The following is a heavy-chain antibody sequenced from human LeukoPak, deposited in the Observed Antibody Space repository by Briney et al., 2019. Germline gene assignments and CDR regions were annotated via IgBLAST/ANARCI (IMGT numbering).Heavy chain of an antibody. V-gene: IGHV3-7*01. J-gene: IGHJ4*02. Sequence: GGSLRLSCAASGFTFSSYWMSWFRQAPGKGLEWVANIKQDGSEKYYVGSVKGRFTISRDDAKNSLYLQMDSLRADDTAVYYCGRISSSYYFFDHWGQGTLVTVSS. CDR2: IKQDGSEK. CDR1: GFTFSSYW. D-gene: IGHD6-13*01. CDR3: GRISSSYYFFDH.